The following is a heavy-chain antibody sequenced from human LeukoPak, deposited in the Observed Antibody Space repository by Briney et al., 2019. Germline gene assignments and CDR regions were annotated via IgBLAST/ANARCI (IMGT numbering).Heavy chain of an antibody. CDR1: GFTFSSYS. V-gene: IGHV3-21*01. J-gene: IGHJ4*02. Sequence: GGSLRLSCAASGFTFSSYSMNWVRQAPGKGLEWVSSISSSSSYIYYADSVKGRFTISRDNAKNSLYLQMNSLRAEDTAVYYCAKDSRSLPYCFDFWGQGTLVTVSS. CDR3: AKDSRSLPYCFDF. CDR2: ISSSSSYI.